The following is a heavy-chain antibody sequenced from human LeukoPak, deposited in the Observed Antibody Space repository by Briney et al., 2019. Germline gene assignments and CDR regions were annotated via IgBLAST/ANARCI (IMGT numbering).Heavy chain of an antibody. Sequence: GGSLRLSCAASGYSFSSYGMHWVRQAPGPGLERVAFIRYDESSKYYADSVKGRFTISRDNSKNTLYLQMNSLRAEDTAVYYCAKVERYSGYDFTIDYWGREPWSPSPQ. D-gene: IGHD5-12*01. CDR1: GYSFSSYG. CDR3: AKVERYSGYDFTIDY. V-gene: IGHV3-30*02. CDR2: IRYDESSK. J-gene: IGHJ4*02.